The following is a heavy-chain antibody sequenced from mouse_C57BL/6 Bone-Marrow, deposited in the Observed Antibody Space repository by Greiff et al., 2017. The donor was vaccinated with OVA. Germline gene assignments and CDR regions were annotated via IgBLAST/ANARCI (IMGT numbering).Heavy chain of an antibody. D-gene: IGHD1-1*01. CDR1: GFTFSDYG. V-gene: IGHV5-17*01. CDR2: ISSGSSTI. Sequence: EVHLVESGGGLVKPGGSLKLSCAASGFTFSDYGMHWVRQAPEKGLEWVAYISSGSSTIYYADKVKGRFPIPRANAKNTLFLQMASLRSEDTAMYYCARGSTVVATERFAYWGQGTLVTVSA. J-gene: IGHJ3*01. CDR3: ARGSTVVATERFAY.